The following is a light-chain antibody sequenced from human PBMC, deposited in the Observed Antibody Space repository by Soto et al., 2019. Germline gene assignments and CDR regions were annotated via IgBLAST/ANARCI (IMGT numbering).Light chain of an antibody. CDR3: SSYAGSVTLFV. J-gene: IGLJ1*01. CDR2: EGS. Sequence: QSVLTQPASVSGSPGQSITISCTGTSNDVGFYDLVSWYQQHPGKAPKLLIYEGSKRPSGVSDRFSGSKSGNTASLTISGPQSEDEADYYCSSYAGSVTLFVFGTGTKVTVL. CDR1: SNDVGFYDL. V-gene: IGLV2-23*01.